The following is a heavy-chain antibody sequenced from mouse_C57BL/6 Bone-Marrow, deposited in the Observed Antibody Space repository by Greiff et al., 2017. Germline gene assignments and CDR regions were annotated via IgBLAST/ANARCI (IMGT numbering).Heavy chain of an antibody. J-gene: IGHJ2*01. D-gene: IGHD1-1*01. CDR2: IYPGDGDT. Sequence: VQLQQSGPELVKPGASVKISCKASGYAFSSSWLNWVKQRPGKGLEWIGRIYPGDGDTNYNGKFQGKATLTADNSSSTAYMQLSSLTSEDSAVXFCARSWVTTVAWFDYWGQGTTLTGSS. CDR3: ARSWVTTVAWFDY. CDR1: GYAFSSSW. V-gene: IGHV1-82*01.